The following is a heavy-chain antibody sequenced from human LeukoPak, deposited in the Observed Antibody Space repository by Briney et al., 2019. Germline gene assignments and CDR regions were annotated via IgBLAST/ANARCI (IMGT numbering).Heavy chain of an antibody. CDR3: ARFNRIAVAGDY. V-gene: IGHV4-30-4*01. J-gene: IGHJ4*02. CDR1: GGSISSGDYY. Sequence: SETLSLTCTVSGGSISSGDYYWSWIRQHPGKGLEWIGYIYYSGSTYYNPSLKSRVTISVDTSKNQFSLKLSSVTAADTAVYYCARFNRIAVAGDYWGQGTLVTVSS. D-gene: IGHD6-19*01. CDR2: IYYSGST.